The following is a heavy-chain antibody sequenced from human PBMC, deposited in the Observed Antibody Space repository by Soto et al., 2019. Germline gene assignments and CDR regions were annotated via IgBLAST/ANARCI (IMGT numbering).Heavy chain of an antibody. CDR1: GFTFSSYA. CDR3: ARVSSVVVITTFYFDY. Sequence: QVQLVESGGGVVQPGRSLRLSCAASGFTFSSYAMHWVRQAPGKGLEWGAVISYDGSNKYYADSVKGRFTISRDNSKNTLYRQMNSLRAEDTAVYYCARVSSVVVITTFYFDYWGQGTLVTVSS. CDR2: ISYDGSNK. V-gene: IGHV3-30-3*01. D-gene: IGHD3-22*01. J-gene: IGHJ4*02.